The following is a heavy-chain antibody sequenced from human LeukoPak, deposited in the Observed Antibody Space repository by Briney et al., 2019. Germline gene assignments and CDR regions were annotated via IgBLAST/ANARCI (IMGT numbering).Heavy chain of an antibody. Sequence: GASVKVSCKASGGTFSSYAIGWVRQAPGQGLEWMGGIIPILGTANYAQKFQGRVTITADESTSTAYMELSSLRSEDTAVYYCARGGITIFGVVIKSCNWFDPWGQGTLVTVSS. CDR3: ARGGITIFGVVIKSCNWFDP. CDR1: GGTFSSYA. D-gene: IGHD3-3*01. J-gene: IGHJ5*02. CDR2: IIPILGTA. V-gene: IGHV1-69*13.